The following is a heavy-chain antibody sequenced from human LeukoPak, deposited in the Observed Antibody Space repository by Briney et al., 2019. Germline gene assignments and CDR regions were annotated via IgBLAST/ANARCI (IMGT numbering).Heavy chain of an antibody. CDR1: GFXFSSYG. CDR2: IWYDGSIQ. V-gene: IGHV3-33*01. D-gene: IGHD2-15*01. Sequence: GSLRLSCAASGFXFSSYGMHWVRQAPGKGLEWVAAIWYDGSIQYYADSVKGRFTISRDNSKNTLYLQMDSLRAEDTAVYYCARAGYCSGGSCYGSDYWGQGTLVSVS. J-gene: IGHJ4*02. CDR3: ARAGYCSGGSCYGSDY.